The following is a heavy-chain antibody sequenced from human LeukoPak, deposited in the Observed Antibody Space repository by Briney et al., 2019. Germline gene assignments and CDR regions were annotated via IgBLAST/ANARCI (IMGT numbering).Heavy chain of an antibody. D-gene: IGHD3-10*01. CDR2: TSGSGDVT. J-gene: IGHJ4*02. CDR3: AKDLGVRGADYFDY. V-gene: IGHV3-23*01. CDR1: GFTFSSDA. Sequence: GGSLRPSCTTSGFTFSSDAMNWVRQAPGMGLEWVSSTSGSGDVTFYADSVRGRFTISRDNSKNTLYLQMNSLRVEDTAVYYCAKDLGVRGADYFDYWGQGTLVTVSS.